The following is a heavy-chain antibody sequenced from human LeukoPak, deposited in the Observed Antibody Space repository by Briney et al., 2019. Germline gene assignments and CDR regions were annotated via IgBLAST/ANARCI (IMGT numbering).Heavy chain of an antibody. J-gene: IGHJ5*02. V-gene: IGHV3-30*02. CDR1: GFTFSSYG. CDR3: ARGLPRGYSYGQNWFDP. CDR2: IRYDGSNK. Sequence: GGSLRLSCAASGFTFSSYGMHWVRQAPGKGLEWVAFIRYDGSNKYYADSVKGRFAISRDNAKNSLYLQMNSLRAEDTAVYYCARGLPRGYSYGQNWFDPWGQGTLVTVSS. D-gene: IGHD5-18*01.